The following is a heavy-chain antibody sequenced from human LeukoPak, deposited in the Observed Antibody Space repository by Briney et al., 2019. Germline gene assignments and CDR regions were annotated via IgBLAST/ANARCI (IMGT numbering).Heavy chain of an antibody. CDR3: AKWGDYDVLTGYYVSDY. D-gene: IGHD3-9*01. CDR1: GFTSSNYA. V-gene: IGHV3-23*01. J-gene: IGHJ4*02. CDR2: ITGSGGNT. Sequence: PGASLRPSCAASGFTSSNYAMSWVRQAPGKGLEWVSAITGSGGNTYYADSVKGRFTISRDNSKNTVFLQMNSLRAEGTAVYYCAKWGDYDVLTGYYVSDYWGQGTLVTVSS.